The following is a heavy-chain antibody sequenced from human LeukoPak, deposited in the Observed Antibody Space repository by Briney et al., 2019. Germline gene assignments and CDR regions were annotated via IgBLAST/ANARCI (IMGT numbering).Heavy chain of an antibody. J-gene: IGHJ5*02. CDR3: ARAPAGQLVGGHWFDP. CDR1: GYTFTSYY. D-gene: IGHD6-6*01. V-gene: IGHV1-46*01. Sequence: GASVKVSCKASGYTFTSYYMHWVRQAPGQGLEWTGIINPSGGSTSYAQKFQGRVTMTRDTSTSTVYMELSSLRSEDTAVYYCARAPAGQLVGGHWFDPWGQGTLVTVSS. CDR2: INPSGGST.